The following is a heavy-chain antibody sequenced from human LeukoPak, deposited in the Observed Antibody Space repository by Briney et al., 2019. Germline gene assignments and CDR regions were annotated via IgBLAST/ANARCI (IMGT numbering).Heavy chain of an antibody. Sequence: GGALRLSCAASGFTFRTYWMAWVRQAPGKGLEWVANINPGGSAKYYVDSVKGRFTISRDNAKNSLYLQMNSLRAEDTAVYYCARAPRRYYDFWSGYSGGRYYFDYWGQGTLVTVSS. CDR2: INPGGSAK. CDR3: ARAPRRYYDFWSGYSGGRYYFDY. D-gene: IGHD3-3*01. J-gene: IGHJ4*02. V-gene: IGHV3-7*01. CDR1: GFTFRTYW.